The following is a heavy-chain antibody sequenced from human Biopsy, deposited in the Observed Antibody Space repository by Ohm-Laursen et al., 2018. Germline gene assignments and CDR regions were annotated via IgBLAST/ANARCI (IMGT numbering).Heavy chain of an antibody. CDR1: GYTFTNYA. CDR3: AREGTSVTFFGKISDYYFDF. Sequence: SVKVSCKASGYTFTNYAIYWVRQAPGQGLEWLGWISVKTGNTNYTQKLQGRVTMTTDTSTNTAYMELRSLRSDDTALYYCAREGTSVTFFGKISDYYFDFWGPGTVVTVSS. J-gene: IGHJ4*02. D-gene: IGHD3-3*01. CDR2: ISVKTGNT. V-gene: IGHV1-18*01.